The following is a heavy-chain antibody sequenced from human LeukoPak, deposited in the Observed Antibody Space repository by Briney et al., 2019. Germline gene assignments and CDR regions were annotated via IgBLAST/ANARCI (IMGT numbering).Heavy chain of an antibody. CDR1: GGSFSGYY. D-gene: IGHD5-18*01. J-gene: IGHJ4*02. V-gene: IGHV4-34*01. CDR2: INHSGST. CDR3: AIRKRGYSYGGFDY. Sequence: SETLSLTCAVYGGSFSGYYWSWIRQPPGKGLEWIGEINHSGSTNYNPSLKSRVTISVDTSKNQFSLKLSSVTAADTAVYYCAIRKRGYSYGGFDYWGQGTLVTVSS.